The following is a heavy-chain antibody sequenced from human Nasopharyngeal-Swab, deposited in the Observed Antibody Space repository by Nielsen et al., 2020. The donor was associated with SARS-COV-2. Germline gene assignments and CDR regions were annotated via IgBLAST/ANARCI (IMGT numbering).Heavy chain of an antibody. CDR3: ARHRGIYYYYYGMDV. D-gene: IGHD3-10*01. CDR1: GGSFSGYY. V-gene: IGHV4-34*01. Sequence: SETLSLTCAVYGGSFSGYYWSWIRQPPGKGLEWIGEINHSGSTNYNPSLKSRVPISVDTSKNQFSLKLSSVTAADTAVYYCARHRGIYYYYYGMDVWGQGTTVTVSS. J-gene: IGHJ6*02. CDR2: INHSGST.